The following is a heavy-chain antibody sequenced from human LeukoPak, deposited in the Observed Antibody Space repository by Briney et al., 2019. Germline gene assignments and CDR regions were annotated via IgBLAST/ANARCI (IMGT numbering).Heavy chain of an antibody. CDR2: IYPRDSDT. CDR3: ARRRGLKYYGSGESFDY. Sequence: GESLQISCKGSGYSFSTYWIGWARQLPGKGLEWMGIIYPRDSDTRYSLSFQGQVTISGDNSISTAYLQWSSLKASDTAMYYCARRRGLKYYGSGESFDYWGQGTLVTVSS. D-gene: IGHD3-10*01. J-gene: IGHJ4*02. V-gene: IGHV5-51*01. CDR1: GYSFSTYW.